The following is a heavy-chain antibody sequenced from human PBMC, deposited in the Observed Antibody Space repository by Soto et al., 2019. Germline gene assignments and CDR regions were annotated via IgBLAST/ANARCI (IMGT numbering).Heavy chain of an antibody. CDR2: IYYSGST. Sequence: TLSLTGTVSGSSISRGGYYXSWIRQPPGKGLEWIGYIYYSGSTYYNPSLKSRVTISVDTSKNQFSLKLSSVTAADTAVYYCAREGSGYDHTFFDYWGQGTLVTVSS. CDR1: GSSISRGGYY. V-gene: IGHV4-30-4*01. J-gene: IGHJ4*02. D-gene: IGHD5-12*01. CDR3: AREGSGYDHTFFDY.